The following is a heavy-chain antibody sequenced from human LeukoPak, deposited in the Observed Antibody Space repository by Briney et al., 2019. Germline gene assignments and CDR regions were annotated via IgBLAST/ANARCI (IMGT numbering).Heavy chain of an antibody. CDR3: ANLSGLDY. CDR1: GYSFTGYY. CDR2: INPNTGAT. D-gene: IGHD2-8*02. V-gene: IGHV1-2*02. J-gene: IGHJ4*02. Sequence: ASVKVSCKASGYSFTGYYMHWVRQAPGQGLEWMGWINPNTGATNYAQKFQGRVTMTRDTSTSTAYMELSRLRSDDTAVYYCANLSGLDYWGQGTLVTVSS.